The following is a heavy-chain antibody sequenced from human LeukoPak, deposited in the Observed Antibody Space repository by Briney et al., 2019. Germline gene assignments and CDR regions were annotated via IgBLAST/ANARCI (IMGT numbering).Heavy chain of an antibody. CDR1: GITFNA. Sequence: GGSLRLSCAASGITFNAIHWVRQAPGKGLEWVALTWYDGRNKYYADSVKGRFTISIDNSKNMVYLHMNSLRADDTAVYYCARELFGSGICPDYWGQGTLVTVSS. CDR3: ARELFGSGICPDY. D-gene: IGHD3-10*01. V-gene: IGHV3-33*01. CDR2: TWYDGRNK. J-gene: IGHJ4*02.